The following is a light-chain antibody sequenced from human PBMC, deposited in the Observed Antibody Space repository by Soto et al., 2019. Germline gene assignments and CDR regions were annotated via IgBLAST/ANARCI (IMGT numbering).Light chain of an antibody. CDR1: HSLSSSQ. CDR3: QQGTDWPPGT. V-gene: IGKV3D-20*02. J-gene: IGKJ1*01. CDR2: DAS. Sequence: EIVLNKSPGTLSLSTGERATLSCRASHSLSSSQLAWYQQKPGQAPRLLIYDASNRATGIPDRFRGSGSGTDFTLTISSLEPEDFALYYCQQGTDWPPGTFGQGTKVDIK.